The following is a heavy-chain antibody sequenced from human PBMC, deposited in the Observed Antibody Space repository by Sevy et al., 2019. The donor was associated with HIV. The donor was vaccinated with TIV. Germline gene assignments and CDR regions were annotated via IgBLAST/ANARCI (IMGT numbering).Heavy chain of an antibody. D-gene: IGHD3-22*01. CDR2: IYYRGST. CDR1: GGSISSYY. J-gene: IGHJ4*02. CDR3: ARGMYYDSSGYYFYFDY. V-gene: IGHV4-59*01. Sequence: SETLSLTCTVSGGSISSYYWSWIRQPPGKGLEWIGYIYYRGSTIYNPSLKSRVTISVDTSKNQFSLKLSSVTAADTAVYYCARGMYYDSSGYYFYFDYWGQGTLVTVSS.